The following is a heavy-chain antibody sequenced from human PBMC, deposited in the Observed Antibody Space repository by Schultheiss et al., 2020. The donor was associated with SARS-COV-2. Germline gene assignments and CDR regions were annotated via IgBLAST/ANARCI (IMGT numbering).Heavy chain of an antibody. CDR2: IYPGDSDT. CDR3: ARGGFPDSGSPYGMDV. V-gene: IGHV5-51*01. D-gene: IGHD1-26*01. Sequence: GESLKISCKGSGYSFFSYWIGWVRQMPGKGLEWMGIIYPGDSDTRYSPSFQGHVTISADKSISTAYLQWSSLKASDTAMYYCARGGFPDSGSPYGMDVWGQGTTVTVSS. J-gene: IGHJ6*02. CDR1: GYSFFSYW.